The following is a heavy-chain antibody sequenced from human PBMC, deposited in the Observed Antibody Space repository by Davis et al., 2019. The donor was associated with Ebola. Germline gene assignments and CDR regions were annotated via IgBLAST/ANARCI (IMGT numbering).Heavy chain of an antibody. D-gene: IGHD1-26*01. V-gene: IGHV1-69*04. J-gene: IGHJ6*02. Sequence: AASVKVSCQASGGTFSSYAISWVRQAPGHGLEWLGRIIPILGIANYAQKFQGRVTITADKSTSTAYMELSRLRSDDTAVYYCARGGGIGYYYYGMDVWGQGTTVTVSS. CDR3: ARGGGIGYYYYGMDV. CDR1: GGTFSSYA. CDR2: IIPILGIA.